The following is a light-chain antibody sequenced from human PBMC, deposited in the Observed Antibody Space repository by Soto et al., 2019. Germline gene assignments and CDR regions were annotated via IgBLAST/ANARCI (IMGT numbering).Light chain of an antibody. Sequence: DIVLTQSPGTLSLSPGERATLSCRASQSVRSRYLAWYQQKAGQAPRLLIYDASRRTTGIPDRFSGSGSGTDFTLTISRLETEDFAVYYCQQYGSSVTFGGGTKVEIK. J-gene: IGKJ4*01. CDR1: QSVRSRY. CDR2: DAS. V-gene: IGKV3-20*01. CDR3: QQYGSSVT.